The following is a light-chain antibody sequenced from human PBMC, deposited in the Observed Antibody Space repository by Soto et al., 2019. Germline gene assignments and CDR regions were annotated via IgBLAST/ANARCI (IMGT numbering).Light chain of an antibody. CDR2: AAS. Sequence: DIQMTQSPSSLSASVGGRVTITCRASQSISSYLNWYQQKPGKAPKLLIYAASSLQSGVPSRFSGXGSGTDFTLKISSLQPEDFATYYCQQSYSTPFTFGPGTKVDIK. J-gene: IGKJ3*01. CDR1: QSISSY. CDR3: QQSYSTPFT. V-gene: IGKV1-39*01.